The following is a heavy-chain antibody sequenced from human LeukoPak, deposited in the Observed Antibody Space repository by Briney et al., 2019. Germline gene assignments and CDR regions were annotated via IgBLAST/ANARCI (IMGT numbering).Heavy chain of an antibody. D-gene: IGHD3-22*01. CDR3: ARQLITMIVVDAFDI. J-gene: IGHJ3*02. Sequence: ASVKVSCKASGYTFTSYYMHWVRQAPGQGLEWMGIINPSGGSTSYAQKFRGRVSMTRDTSTSTVYMELSSLRSEDTAVYYCARQLITMIVVDAFDIWGQGTMVTVSS. V-gene: IGHV1-46*01. CDR2: INPSGGST. CDR1: GYTFTSYY.